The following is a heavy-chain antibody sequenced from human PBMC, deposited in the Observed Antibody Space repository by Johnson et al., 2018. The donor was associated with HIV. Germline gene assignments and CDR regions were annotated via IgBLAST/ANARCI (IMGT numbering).Heavy chain of an antibody. CDR1: GFNFSSYA. Sequence: QVQLVESGGGLVQPGGSLRLSCEASGFNFSSYAMHWVRQAPGKGLEWVAVISYVGNNKNFADSVKGRFTISRDNSKKTLYLQMNSLRAEDTALYYCAKDQGYWGDDALDVWGQGTLVIVSS. J-gene: IGHJ3*01. V-gene: IGHV3-30*04. CDR2: ISYVGNNK. CDR3: AKDQGYWGDDALDV. D-gene: IGHD7-27*01.